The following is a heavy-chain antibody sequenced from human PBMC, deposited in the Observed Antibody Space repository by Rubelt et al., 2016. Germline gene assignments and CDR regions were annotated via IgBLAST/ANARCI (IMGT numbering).Heavy chain of an antibody. CDR3: ARTAVAGYYYYGMDV. CDR2: IYSGGST. D-gene: IGHD6-19*01. V-gene: IGHV3-66*01. CDR1: GFTVSSNY. Sequence: EVQLVESGGGLVQPGGSLTLSCAASGFTVSSNYMSWVRQAPGKGLEWVSVIYSGGSTYYADSGKGRLTIPRDNSKNTLYLQMNSLRAEDTAVYYCARTAVAGYYYYGMDVWGQGTTVTVSS. J-gene: IGHJ6*02.